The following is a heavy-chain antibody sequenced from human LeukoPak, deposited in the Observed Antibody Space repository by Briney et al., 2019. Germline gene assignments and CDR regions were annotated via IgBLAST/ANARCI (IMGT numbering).Heavy chain of an antibody. CDR3: ARSRGHYSGYANDAFDI. D-gene: IGHD5-12*01. CDR1: GYSFSNYA. J-gene: IGHJ3*02. V-gene: IGHV1-3*03. CDR2: INPGYGNT. Sequence: GASVKVSCKASGYSFSNYAIYWVRQAPGQRLEWMGWINPGYGNTKYSQEFRRRVTITRDTSASTAYMELSSLRSDDMAVYYCARSRGHYSGYANDAFDIWGQGTMVTVSS.